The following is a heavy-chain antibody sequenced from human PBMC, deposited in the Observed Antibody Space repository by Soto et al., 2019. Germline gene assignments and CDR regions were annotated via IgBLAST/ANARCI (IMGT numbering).Heavy chain of an antibody. V-gene: IGHV3-33*01. CDR1: GFTFSSYG. D-gene: IGHD2-15*01. Sequence: GGSLRLSCAASGFTFSSYGMHWVRQAPGKGLEWVAVIWYDGSNKYYADSVKGRFTISRDNSKNTLYLQMNSLRAEDTAVYYCARSVVVVAATSYYMDVWGKGTTVTVSS. CDR2: IWYDGSNK. J-gene: IGHJ6*03. CDR3: ARSVVVVAATSYYMDV.